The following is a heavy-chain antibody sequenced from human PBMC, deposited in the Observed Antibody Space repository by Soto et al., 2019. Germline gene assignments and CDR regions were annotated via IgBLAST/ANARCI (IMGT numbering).Heavy chain of an antibody. CDR2: IIPIFGIP. Sequence: QVQLVQSGAEVKKPGSSVKVSCKASGGTFNNYAISWVRQAPGQGLEWMAGIIPIFGIPNYAQKFQGRLTISADKSTSTAYMELVRLTSEDTAVYYCARAADGYNYNWFDPWGQGTLGTVSS. D-gene: IGHD5-12*01. CDR1: GGTFNNYA. CDR3: ARAADGYNYNWFDP. V-gene: IGHV1-69*17. J-gene: IGHJ5*02.